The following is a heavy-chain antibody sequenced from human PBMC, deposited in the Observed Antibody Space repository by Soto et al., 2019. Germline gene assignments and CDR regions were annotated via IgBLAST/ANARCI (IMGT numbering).Heavy chain of an antibody. CDR1: GFTFRSFT. CDR2: ISSNSAYI. CDR3: TRDASRDSSARGWFDP. D-gene: IGHD6-13*01. J-gene: IGHJ5*02. Sequence: KAGGSLRLSCAASGFTFRSFTMNWVRQAPGKGLEWVSTISSNSAYIYYTDALRGRFTISRDHAKNSLHLQMNSLRAEDTAVYYCTRDASRDSSARGWFDPWGPGTLVTVSS. V-gene: IGHV3-21*01.